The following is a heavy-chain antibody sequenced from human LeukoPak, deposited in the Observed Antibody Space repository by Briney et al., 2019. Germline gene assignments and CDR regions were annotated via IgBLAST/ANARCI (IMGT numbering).Heavy chain of an antibody. Sequence: GGSLRLSCAASGFTFSSYAMNWVRQAPGKGLEWVSSISGSGGRTYYADSVKGRFTISRDNSKNTLYLQMNSLRAEDTAVYYCAKGTTDYYYYMDVWGKGTTVTISS. J-gene: IGHJ6*03. D-gene: IGHD1-7*01. V-gene: IGHV3-23*01. CDR1: GFTFSSYA. CDR2: ISGSGGRT. CDR3: AKGTTDYYYYMDV.